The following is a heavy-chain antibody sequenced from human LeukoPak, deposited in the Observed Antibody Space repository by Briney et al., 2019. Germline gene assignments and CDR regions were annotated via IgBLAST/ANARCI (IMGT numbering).Heavy chain of an antibody. CDR2: ISSGGTTT. CDR1: GFTFSTYS. J-gene: IGHJ4*02. V-gene: IGHV3-48*01. CDR3: ARGGHPLPSN. Sequence: GGSLRLSCVASGFTFSTYSINWVRHAPGKGLEWISYISSGGTTTYYADSVKGRFTISRDNAKNSLLLQMNSLRAEDTAMYYCARGGHPLPSNWGQGTLVTVSS.